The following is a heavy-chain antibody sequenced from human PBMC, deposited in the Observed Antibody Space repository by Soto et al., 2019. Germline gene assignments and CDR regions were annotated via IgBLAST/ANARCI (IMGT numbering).Heavy chain of an antibody. D-gene: IGHD2-15*01. CDR3: AKDLDCSGGSCFSIFDLDY. J-gene: IGHJ4*02. V-gene: IGHV3-23*01. Sequence: PGGSLRLSCAASGFTFSTNWMHWVRQAPGKGLEWVSTISGSGDSTYYADSVKGRFTISRDISKNTLYLQMSTLRAEDTAVYYCAKDLDCSGGSCFSIFDLDYWGQGTLVTVSS. CDR2: ISGSGDST. CDR1: GFTFSTNW.